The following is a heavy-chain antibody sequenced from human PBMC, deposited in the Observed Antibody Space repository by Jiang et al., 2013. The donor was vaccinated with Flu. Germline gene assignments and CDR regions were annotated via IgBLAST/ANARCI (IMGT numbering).Heavy chain of an antibody. D-gene: IGHD2-15*01. Sequence: VQLVESGGGLVKPGGSLRLSCAASGFTFSSYSMNWVRQAPGKGLEWVSSISSSSSYIYYADSVKGRFTISRDNAKNSLYLQMNSLRAEDTAVYYCAGYCSGGSCYFYYYYGMDVVGPRDHGHRLL. CDR2: ISSSSSYI. J-gene: IGHJ6*02. CDR1: GFTFSSYS. CDR3: AGYCSGGSCYFYYYYGMDV. V-gene: IGHV3-21*01.